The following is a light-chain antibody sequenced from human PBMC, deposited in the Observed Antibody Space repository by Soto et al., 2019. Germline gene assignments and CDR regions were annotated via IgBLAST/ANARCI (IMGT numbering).Light chain of an antibody. J-gene: IGLJ2*01. Sequence: QPASVSGSPGQSITISCTGTSSDIGGYNYVSWYQQHPGKAPKLMIYDVSDRPSGVSNRFSGSKSGNTASLTISGLQAEDEADYYCASYASSNTVLFGGGTKLTVL. CDR2: DVS. CDR1: SSDIGGYNY. V-gene: IGLV2-14*03. CDR3: ASYASSNTVL.